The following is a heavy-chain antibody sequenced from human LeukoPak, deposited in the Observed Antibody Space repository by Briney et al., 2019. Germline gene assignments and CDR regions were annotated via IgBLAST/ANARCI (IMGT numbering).Heavy chain of an antibody. V-gene: IGHV3-21*01. CDR3: ARDLTDDFWSGYHFDY. J-gene: IGHJ4*02. CDR1: GFTFNNYC. Sequence: GGSLRLSCAASGFTFNNYCMNWVRQAPGKGLEWVSSISSSSNYIYYADSVKGRFTISRGNAKNSLYLQMNSLRAEDTAVYYCARDLTDDFWSGYHFDYWGQGTLVTVSS. CDR2: ISSSSNYI. D-gene: IGHD3-3*01.